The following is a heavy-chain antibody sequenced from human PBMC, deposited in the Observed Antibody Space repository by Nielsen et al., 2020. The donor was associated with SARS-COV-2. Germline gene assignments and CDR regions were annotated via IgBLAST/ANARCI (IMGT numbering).Heavy chain of an antibody. CDR2: IFSNDEK. D-gene: IGHD2-21*01. CDR3: VRIGGTYCGGDCYYYYYYMDV. V-gene: IGHV2-26*01. CDR1: GFSLSNARMG. Sequence: SGPTLVKPTETLTLTCTVSGFSLSNARMGVSWIRQPPGKALEWLAHIFSNDEKSYSTSLKSRLTISKDTSKSQVVPTMTNMDPVDTATYYCVRIGGTYCGGDCYYYYYYMDVWGKGTTVTVSS. J-gene: IGHJ6*03.